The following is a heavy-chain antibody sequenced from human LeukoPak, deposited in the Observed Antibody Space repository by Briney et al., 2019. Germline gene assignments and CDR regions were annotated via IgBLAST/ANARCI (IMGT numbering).Heavy chain of an antibody. V-gene: IGHV1-18*01. Sequence: ASVKVSCKASGYTFTSYGISWVRQAPGQGLEWMGWISAYNGNTNYAQKLQGRVTMTTDTSTSTAYMELRSLRSDDTAVYYCARERVMYYYDSSGYKLDAFDIWGQGTMVTVSS. J-gene: IGHJ3*02. CDR1: GYTFTSYG. CDR2: ISAYNGNT. CDR3: ARERVMYYYDSSGYKLDAFDI. D-gene: IGHD3-22*01.